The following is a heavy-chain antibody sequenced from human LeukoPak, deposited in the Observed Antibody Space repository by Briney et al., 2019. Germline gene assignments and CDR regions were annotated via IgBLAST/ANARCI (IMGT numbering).Heavy chain of an antibody. CDR3: ARVGSSGWYVHPTLDY. Sequence: ASVKVSCKASGYTFTGYYMHWVRQAPGQGLGWMGWINPNSGDTNYAQKFQGRVTVTRDTSISTAYMEPSRLRSDDTAVYYCARVGSSGWYVHPTLDYWGQGTLLTVSS. D-gene: IGHD6-19*01. J-gene: IGHJ4*02. V-gene: IGHV1-2*02. CDR2: INPNSGDT. CDR1: GYTFTGYY.